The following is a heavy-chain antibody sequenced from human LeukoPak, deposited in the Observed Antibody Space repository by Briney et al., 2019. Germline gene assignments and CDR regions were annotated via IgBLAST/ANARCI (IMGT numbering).Heavy chain of an antibody. V-gene: IGHV3-33*01. CDR1: EFTISSYG. D-gene: IGHD3-16*01. Sequence: GGSLRPSCAAAEFTISSYGMHWVRQPPGKGREWVAVIWYDGSNKKYADSVKGRFTISRDNSKNTLYLQMNSLRAEDTAVYYCARAQKGAYWFDPWGQGSLVTVSS. CDR2: IWYDGSNK. CDR3: ARAQKGAYWFDP. J-gene: IGHJ5*02.